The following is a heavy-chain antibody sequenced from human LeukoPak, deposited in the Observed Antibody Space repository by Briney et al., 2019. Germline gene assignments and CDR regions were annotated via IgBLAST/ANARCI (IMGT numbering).Heavy chain of an antibody. CDR3: ARGYYDSSGYYPY. V-gene: IGHV1-8*03. Sequence: ASVKVSCKASGYTFTSYDINWVRQATGRGLEWMGWMNPNSGNTGYAQKFQGRVTITRNTSISTAYMELSSLRSEDTAVYYCARGYYDSSGYYPYWGQGTLVTVSS. CDR2: MNPNSGNT. CDR1: GYTFTSYD. J-gene: IGHJ4*02. D-gene: IGHD3-22*01.